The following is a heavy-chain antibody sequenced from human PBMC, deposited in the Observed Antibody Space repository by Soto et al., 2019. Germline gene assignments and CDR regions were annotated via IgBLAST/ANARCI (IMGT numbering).Heavy chain of an antibody. Sequence: SETLSLTCTVSGGSISSYYWNWIRQPPGKGLEWIGYIYDTGSTNYNPSLKSRVTISVDTSKNQLFLNVNSATAADTAVYYCARERWFDSWGQGTLVTVSS. V-gene: IGHV4-59*01. CDR1: GGSISSYY. CDR3: ARERWFDS. CDR2: IYDTGST. J-gene: IGHJ5*01.